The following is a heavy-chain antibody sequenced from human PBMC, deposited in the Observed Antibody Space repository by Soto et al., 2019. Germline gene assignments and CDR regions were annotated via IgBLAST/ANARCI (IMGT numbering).Heavy chain of an antibody. Sequence: EVQLVQSGAEVKKPGESLKISCKGSGYSFTSYWIGWVREMPGKGLDWMGIIYPGDSDTRYSPSFQGQVTISADKSISTAYLQWSSLKASDTAMYYCARTVVAATLTPYGAFDIWGQGTMVTVSS. CDR1: GYSFTSYW. CDR3: ARTVVAATLTPYGAFDI. D-gene: IGHD2-15*01. V-gene: IGHV5-51*03. J-gene: IGHJ3*02. CDR2: IYPGDSDT.